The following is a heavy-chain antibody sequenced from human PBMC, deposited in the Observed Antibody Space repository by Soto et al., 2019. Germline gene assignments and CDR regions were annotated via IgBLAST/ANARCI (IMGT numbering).Heavy chain of an antibody. Sequence: GGSLRLSCTASGFTFGDYAMSWFRQAPGKGLEWVGFIRSKAYGGTTEYAASVKGRFTISRDDSKSIAYLQMNSLKTEDTAVYYCTRVRSYDFWSGFQDYYYYYMDVWGKGTTVTVSS. J-gene: IGHJ6*03. CDR3: TRVRSYDFWSGFQDYYYYYMDV. D-gene: IGHD3-3*01. CDR1: GFTFGDYA. CDR2: IRSKAYGGTT. V-gene: IGHV3-49*03.